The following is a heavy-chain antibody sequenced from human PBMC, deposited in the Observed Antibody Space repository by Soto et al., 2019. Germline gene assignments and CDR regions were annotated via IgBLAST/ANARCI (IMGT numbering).Heavy chain of an antibody. CDR1: GFTFNYAW. Sequence: GGSLILSCAASGFTFNYAWMTWVRQAPGKGLEWAGRIKSKIDGGTTDYAAPVKGRFTISRDDSKNMLYLQMNSLKTEDTAVYYCTTERSSSWFDYWGQGVQVTVSS. D-gene: IGHD6-13*01. V-gene: IGHV3-15*01. CDR2: IKSKIDGGTT. J-gene: IGHJ5*01. CDR3: TTERSSSWFDY.